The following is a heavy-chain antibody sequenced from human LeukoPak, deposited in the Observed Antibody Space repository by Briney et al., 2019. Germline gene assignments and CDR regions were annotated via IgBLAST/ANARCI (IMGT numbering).Heavy chain of an antibody. D-gene: IGHD3-9*01. J-gene: IGHJ4*02. Sequence: SVKVSCKASGGTFSGYAISWVRQAPGQGLEWMGGIIPIFGTANYAQKFQGRVTITADESTSTAYMELSCLRSEDTAVYYCARRRYFDWLYFDYWGQGTLVTVSS. V-gene: IGHV1-69*13. CDR1: GGTFSGYA. CDR3: ARRRYFDWLYFDY. CDR2: IIPIFGTA.